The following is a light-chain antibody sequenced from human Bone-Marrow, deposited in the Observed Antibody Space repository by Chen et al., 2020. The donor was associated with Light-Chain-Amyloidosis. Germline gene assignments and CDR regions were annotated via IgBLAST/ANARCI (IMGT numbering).Light chain of an antibody. J-gene: IGKJ4*01. CDR1: QTISSNY. CDR2: GSS. V-gene: IGKV3-20*01. Sequence: EIVLTQSPGTLSLSPGEGANLSCRASQTISSNYLTWYQQKVGQAPRPLIYGSSSRATGIPDRFTGGGSGTDFTLTINRLEPEDFAMYYCQQYGTSPLTFGGGTKVEIK. CDR3: QQYGTSPLT.